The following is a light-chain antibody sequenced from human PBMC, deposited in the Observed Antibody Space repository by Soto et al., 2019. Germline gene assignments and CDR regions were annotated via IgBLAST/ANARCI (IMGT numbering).Light chain of an antibody. Sequence: QSALTQPASVSGSPGQSITISCTGTSSDVGGYNYVSWYQQHPGTAPKLMIYEVSNRPSGVSDRFSGSRSGNTASLTISGLQAEDESDYYCISYTSSSTCVFGGGTKLTVL. J-gene: IGLJ3*02. CDR3: ISYTSSSTCV. CDR2: EVS. V-gene: IGLV2-14*01. CDR1: SSDVGGYNY.